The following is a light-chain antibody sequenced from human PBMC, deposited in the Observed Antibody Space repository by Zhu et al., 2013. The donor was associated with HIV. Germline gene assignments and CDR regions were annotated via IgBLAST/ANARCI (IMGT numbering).Light chain of an antibody. CDR2: GAS. J-gene: IGKJ5*01. CDR1: QSSSSH. Sequence: EIALTQSPVTLSVALGERATLSCTASQSSSSHLAWYQQKPGQAPRLLIYGASNRATGVPARFSGSGSGAEFTLTISSLQSEDFALYYCQQYHHWPPVFGQGTRLEI. CDR3: QQYHHWPPV. V-gene: IGKV3-15*01.